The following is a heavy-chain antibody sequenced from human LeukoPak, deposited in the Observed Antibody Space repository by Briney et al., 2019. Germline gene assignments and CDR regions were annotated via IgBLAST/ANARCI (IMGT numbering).Heavy chain of an antibody. CDR3: ASRPVVPAAIQGYWFDP. J-gene: IGHJ5*02. CDR1: GGSFSGYH. Sequence: PSETLSLTCAVYGGSFSGYHWSWIRQPPGKGLEWIGEINHSGSTNYNPSLKSRVTISVDTSKNQFSLKLSSVTAADTAVYYCASRPVVPAAIQGYWFDPWGQGTLVTVSS. D-gene: IGHD2-2*02. CDR2: INHSGST. V-gene: IGHV4-34*01.